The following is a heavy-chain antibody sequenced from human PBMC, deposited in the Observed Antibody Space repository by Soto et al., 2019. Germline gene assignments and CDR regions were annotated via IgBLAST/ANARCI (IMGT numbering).Heavy chain of an antibody. CDR2: INRSGNT. D-gene: IGHD6-19*01. J-gene: IGHJ3*02. Sequence: QVHLQQWGAGLLKPSETLSLTCAVFGGSFSDYYWNWIRQPPGKGLEWIGEINRSGNTNYNPSLKSQVTISVHTFKSQCSLKLSSMTAADTAVYYCARSGSSGWYAFDMWGQGTMVIVSS. CDR1: GGSFSDYY. CDR3: ARSGSSGWYAFDM. V-gene: IGHV4-34*01.